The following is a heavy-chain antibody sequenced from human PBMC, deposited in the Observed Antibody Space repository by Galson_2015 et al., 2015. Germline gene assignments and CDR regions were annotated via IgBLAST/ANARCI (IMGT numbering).Heavy chain of an antibody. Sequence: SLRLSCAASGFTFSYYAMSWVRQAPGKGLEWVSGISGSDGGTYYADPVKGRFTISRDNSKNALYLQMNSLRAEDTAVYYCAKVLTIFCSNTGCYDFDYWGQGTRVTVSS. V-gene: IGHV3-23*01. CDR2: ISGSDGGT. D-gene: IGHD2-2*01. J-gene: IGHJ4*02. CDR1: GFTFSYYA. CDR3: AKVLTIFCSNTGCYDFDY.